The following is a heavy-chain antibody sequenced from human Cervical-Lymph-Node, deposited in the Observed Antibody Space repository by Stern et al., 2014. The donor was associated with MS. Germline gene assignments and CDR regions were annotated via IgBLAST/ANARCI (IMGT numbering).Heavy chain of an antibody. CDR3: VRLIYGDYES. Sequence: VQLVESGAEVKRPGSSVKVSCKASGDTFSTFAISWVRQDPGQGLEWMGAIIPMFGTANYAQKFQDRVAITADESTSTAYMELSSLTSNDTAVYYCVRLIYGDYESWGQGTLVTVSS. CDR1: GDTFSTFA. J-gene: IGHJ4*02. D-gene: IGHD4-17*01. CDR2: IIPMFGTA. V-gene: IGHV1-69*01.